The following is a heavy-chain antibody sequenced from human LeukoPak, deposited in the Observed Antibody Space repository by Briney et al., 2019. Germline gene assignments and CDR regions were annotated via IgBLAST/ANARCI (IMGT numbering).Heavy chain of an antibody. D-gene: IGHD3-22*01. J-gene: IGHJ4*02. CDR3: AKSKPFYYYDSSGYYYDFDY. Sequence: GGSLRLSCAASGFTFSSYAVSWVRQAPGKGLEWVSAISGSGGSTYYADSVKGRFTISRDNSKNTLYLQMNSLRAEDTAVYYCAKSKPFYYYDSSGYYYDFDYWGQGTLVTVSS. CDR2: ISGSGGST. V-gene: IGHV3-23*01. CDR1: GFTFSSYA.